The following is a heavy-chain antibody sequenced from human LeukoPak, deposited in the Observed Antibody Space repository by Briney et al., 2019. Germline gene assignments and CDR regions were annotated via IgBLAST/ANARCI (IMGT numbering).Heavy chain of an antibody. D-gene: IGHD6-19*01. CDR2: INPKSGGT. CDR3: ARADRDSDWYIDDC. J-gene: IGHJ4*02. V-gene: IGHV1-2*02. CDR1: GYTFTDYF. Sequence: ASVKVSCKASGYTFTDYFMNWVRQAPGQGLEWMGWINPKSGGTVYAQKFQGRVTMTRDTSSSTAYMELSRLRFDDTVVYYCARADRDSDWYIDDCWGQGTLVTVSS.